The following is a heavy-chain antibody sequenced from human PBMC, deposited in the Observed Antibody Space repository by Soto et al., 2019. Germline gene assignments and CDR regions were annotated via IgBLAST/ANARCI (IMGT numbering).Heavy chain of an antibody. CDR2: ISTYNGNT. Sequence: SVKVSCKASGYTFTNYGFTWVRQAPGQGLEWLGWISTYNGNTKYAQKVQGRLTMTTDTSTSTANMELASLRSDDTALYYCARTTVTASYYYMDVWGKGSTVTVSS. D-gene: IGHD4-17*01. V-gene: IGHV1-18*01. CDR1: GYTFTNYG. J-gene: IGHJ6*03. CDR3: ARTTVTASYYYMDV.